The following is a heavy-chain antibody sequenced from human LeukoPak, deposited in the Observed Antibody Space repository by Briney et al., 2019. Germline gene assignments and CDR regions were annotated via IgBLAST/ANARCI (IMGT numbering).Heavy chain of an antibody. CDR3: AREATWGNWYFDL. CDR1: GFTFSSHG. D-gene: IGHD3-16*01. Sequence: GGSLRLSCAASGFTFSSHGMHWVRQAPGKGLEWVAVIGREGRAKYYADSVKGRFTLSRDNSINTLYLEMNSLRDEDTAVYYCAREATWGNWYFDLWGRGTLVTVSS. CDR2: IGREGRAK. V-gene: IGHV3-30*03. J-gene: IGHJ2*01.